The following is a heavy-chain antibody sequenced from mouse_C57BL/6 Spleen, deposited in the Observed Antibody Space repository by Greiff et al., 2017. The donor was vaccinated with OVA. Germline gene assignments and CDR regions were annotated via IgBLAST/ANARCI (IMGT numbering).Heavy chain of an antibody. V-gene: IGHV1-54*01. Sequence: QVQLQQSGAELVRPGTSVKVSCKASGYAFTNYLIEWVKQRPGQGLEWIGVINPGSGGTNYNEKFKSKATLTVDKSSSTAYMQLSSLTSEDSAVYYCYYGNYAMDYWGQGTSVTVSS. CDR1: GYAFTNYL. CDR2: INPGSGGT. CDR3: YYGNYAMDY. D-gene: IGHD1-1*01. J-gene: IGHJ4*01.